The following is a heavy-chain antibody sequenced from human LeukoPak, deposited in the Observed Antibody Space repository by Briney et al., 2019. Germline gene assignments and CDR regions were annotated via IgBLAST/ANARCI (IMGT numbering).Heavy chain of an antibody. V-gene: IGHV4-31*03. D-gene: IGHD2-15*01. J-gene: IGHJ3*02. CDR1: GGSISSGGYY. Sequence: PSETLSLTCTVSGGSISSGGYYWSWIRQHPGKGLEWIGYIYYSGSTYYNPSLKSRVTISVDTSKNQFSLKLSSVTAADTAVYYCARWADSHDAFDIWGQGTMVTVSS. CDR3: ARWADSHDAFDI. CDR2: IYYSGST.